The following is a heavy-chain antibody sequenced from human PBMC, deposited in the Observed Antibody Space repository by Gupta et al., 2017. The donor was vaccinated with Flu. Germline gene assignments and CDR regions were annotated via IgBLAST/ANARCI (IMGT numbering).Heavy chain of an antibody. Sequence: QVQLQQSGPGLVKPSQTLSLTCAIPGDSVSSNSCAWNWIRQSPSRCLEWLGRTYYRSKWYNDYAVSVKSRITITPDTSNNQFSLQLNSVTPEDTAVYYCARVRAIGGDERLDYWGQGTLVTVSS. CDR3: ARVRAIGGDERLDY. V-gene: IGHV6-1*01. CDR2: TYYRSKWYN. CDR1: GDSVSSNSCA. D-gene: IGHD2-21*02. J-gene: IGHJ4*02.